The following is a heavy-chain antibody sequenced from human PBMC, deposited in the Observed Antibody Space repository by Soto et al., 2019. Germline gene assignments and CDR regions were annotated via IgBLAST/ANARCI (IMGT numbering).Heavy chain of an antibody. CDR2: ISYDGSNK. D-gene: IGHD3-10*01. V-gene: IGHV3-30-3*01. Sequence: XESLRLSGAASGFTFSSYAMHWVRQAPGKGLEWVAVISYDGSNKYYADSVKGRFIISRDNSKNTLYLQMNSLRAEDTAVYYCARGRRNYYYGSGSSKHWGQGTLVTVSS. J-gene: IGHJ4*02. CDR3: ARGRRNYYYGSGSSKH. CDR1: GFTFSSYA.